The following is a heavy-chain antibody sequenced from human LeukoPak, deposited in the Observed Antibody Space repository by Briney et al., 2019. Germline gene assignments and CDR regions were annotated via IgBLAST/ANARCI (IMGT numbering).Heavy chain of an antibody. CDR3: ARAVRGVIITKGYFQH. V-gene: IGHV3-66*01. CDR2: IYSGSST. D-gene: IGHD3-10*01. Sequence: PGGSLRLSCAASGFTVSSNYMSWVRQAPGKGLEWVSVIYSGSSTYYADSVKGRFTISRDNSKNTLYLQMNSLRAEDTAVYYCARAVRGVIITKGYFQHWGQGTLVTVSS. CDR1: GFTVSSNY. J-gene: IGHJ1*01.